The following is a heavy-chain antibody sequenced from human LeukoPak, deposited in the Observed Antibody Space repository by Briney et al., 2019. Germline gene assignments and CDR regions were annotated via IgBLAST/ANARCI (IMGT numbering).Heavy chain of an antibody. Sequence: ASVKVSCKASGYTFTGYYMHWVRQAPGQGLEWMGWINPNSGGTNYAQKFQGRVAMTRDTSISTAYMELSRLRSDDTAVYYCASFFVVVPAAPHYYYYYMDVWGKGTTVTVSS. J-gene: IGHJ6*03. V-gene: IGHV1-2*02. D-gene: IGHD2-2*01. CDR1: GYTFTGYY. CDR2: INPNSGGT. CDR3: ASFFVVVPAAPHYYYYYMDV.